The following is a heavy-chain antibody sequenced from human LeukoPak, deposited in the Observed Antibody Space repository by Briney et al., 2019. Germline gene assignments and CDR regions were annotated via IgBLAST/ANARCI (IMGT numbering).Heavy chain of an antibody. CDR2: IYHSGIT. D-gene: IGHD3-22*01. J-gene: IGHJ4*02. CDR1: GYSISSGYY. Sequence: SETLSLTCTVSGYSISSGYYWGWIRQPPGKGLEWIGSIYHSGITYYNPSVKSRVTISVDTSKNQFSLNLDSVTAADTAVYYCARDKVDYYDTSDDDYWGQGTLVTVSS. V-gene: IGHV4-38-2*02. CDR3: ARDKVDYYDTSDDDY.